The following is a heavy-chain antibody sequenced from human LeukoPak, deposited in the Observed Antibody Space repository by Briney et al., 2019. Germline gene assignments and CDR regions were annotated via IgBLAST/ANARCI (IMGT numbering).Heavy chain of an antibody. V-gene: IGHV3-21*06. CDR1: GFTFSSYS. J-gene: IGHJ4*02. CDR3: ARERGHFDY. Sequence: PGGSLRLSCAASGFTFSSYSMVWVRQAPGKGLEWVSSISSGSDYIYYADSVKGRFTISRDNARTSLYLQMNSLRAEDTAVYYCARERGHFDYWGQGTLVTVSS. CDR2: ISSGSDYI.